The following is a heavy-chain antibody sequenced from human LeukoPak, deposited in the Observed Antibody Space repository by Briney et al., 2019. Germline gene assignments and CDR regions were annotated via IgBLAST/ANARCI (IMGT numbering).Heavy chain of an antibody. D-gene: IGHD3-3*01. CDR1: GFTFSSYA. CDR2: IPYDGSNK. Sequence: PGGSLRLSCAASGFTFSSYAMHWVRQAPGKGLEWVAVIPYDGSNKYYVDSVKGRFTISRDNSKNTLYLQMNSLRAEDTAVYYCARAVWSGYRYYFDYWGQGTLVTVSS. J-gene: IGHJ4*02. V-gene: IGHV3-30-3*01. CDR3: ARAVWSGYRYYFDY.